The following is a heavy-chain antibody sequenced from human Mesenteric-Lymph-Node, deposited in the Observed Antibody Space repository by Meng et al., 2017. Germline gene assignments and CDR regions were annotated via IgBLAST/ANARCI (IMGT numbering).Heavy chain of an antibody. CDR1: GGSFSGYY. CDR2: INHSGST. D-gene: IGHD2-21*02. J-gene: IGHJ4*02. Sequence: SQTLSLTCAVYGGSFSGYYWSWIRQPPGKGLEWIGEINHSGSTNYNPSLKSRVTISVDTSKNQFSLKLSSVTAADTAVYYCATYCGGDCYPHAFDYWGQGTLVTVSS. CDR3: ATYCGGDCYPHAFDY. V-gene: IGHV4-34*01.